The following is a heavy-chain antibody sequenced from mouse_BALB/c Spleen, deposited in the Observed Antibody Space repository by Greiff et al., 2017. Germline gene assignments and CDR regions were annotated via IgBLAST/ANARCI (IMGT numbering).Heavy chain of an antibody. CDR2: IDPANGNT. V-gene: IGHV14-3*02. D-gene: IGHD2-14*01. J-gene: IGHJ4*01. CDR1: GFNIKDTY. CDR3: ARYYRYDYAMDY. Sequence: DVQLQESGAELVKPGASVKLSCTASGFNIKDTYMHWVKQRPEQGLEWIGRIDPANGNTKYDPKFQGKATITADTSSNTAYLQLSSLTSEDTAVYYCARYYRYDYAMDYWGQGTSVTVSS.